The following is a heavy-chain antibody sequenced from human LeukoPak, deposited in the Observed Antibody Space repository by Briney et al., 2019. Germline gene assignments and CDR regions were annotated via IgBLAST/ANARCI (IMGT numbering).Heavy chain of an antibody. CDR3: ARGDYDILTGYFDY. J-gene: IGHJ4*02. CDR2: INPNSGGT. V-gene: IGHV1-2*02. CDR1: GYTFTGYY. Sequence: ASVKVSCKASGYTFTGYYMHWVRQAPGQGLEWMGWINPNSGGTNYAQKFQGRVTMTRDTSISTAYMELRSLRSDDTAVYYCARGDYDILTGYFDYWGQGTLVTVSS. D-gene: IGHD3-9*01.